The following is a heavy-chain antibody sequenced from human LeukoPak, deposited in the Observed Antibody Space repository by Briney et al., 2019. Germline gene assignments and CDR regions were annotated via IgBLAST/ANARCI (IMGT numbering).Heavy chain of an antibody. D-gene: IGHD3-22*01. CDR2: IYYSGST. CDR1: GGSFSGYY. CDR3: ARGSQTADYYDSSGYYLAAFDI. Sequence: PSETLSLTCAVYGGSFSGYYWSWIRQHPGKGLERIGYIYYSGSTYYNPSLKSRVTISVDTSKNQFSLKLSSVTAADTAVYYCARGSQTADYYDSSGYYLAAFDIWGQGTMVTVSS. V-gene: IGHV4-31*11. J-gene: IGHJ3*02.